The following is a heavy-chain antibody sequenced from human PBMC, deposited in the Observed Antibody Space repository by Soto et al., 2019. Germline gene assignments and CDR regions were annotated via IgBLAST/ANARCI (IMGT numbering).Heavy chain of an antibody. CDR2: INPNSGGT. D-gene: IGHD6-19*01. CDR3: ARDRAVAGTDGMDV. J-gene: IGHJ6*02. Sequence: ASVKVSCKASGYTFTGYYMHWVRQAPGQGLEWMGWINPNSGGTNYAQKFQGWVTMTRDTSISTAYMELSRLRSDDTAVYYCARDRAVAGTDGMDVRGQGTTVTVSS. V-gene: IGHV1-2*04. CDR1: GYTFTGYY.